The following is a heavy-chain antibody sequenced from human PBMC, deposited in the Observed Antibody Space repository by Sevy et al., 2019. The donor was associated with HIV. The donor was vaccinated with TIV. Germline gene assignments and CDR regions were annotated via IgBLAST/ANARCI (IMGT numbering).Heavy chain of an antibody. Sequence: GGSLRLSCAASGFTFTNAWMTWVRRAPGKGLEWVGRIKSKPNGGTTEYAAPLEGRFTISRDDSNMILYLQMNSLKTEDTAVYFCATDAKMAYSDSAGYHLDFWGQGTLVTVNS. CDR2: IKSKPNGGTT. V-gene: IGHV3-15*01. CDR1: GFTFTNAW. J-gene: IGHJ4*02. D-gene: IGHD3-9*01. CDR3: ATDAKMAYSDSAGYHLDF.